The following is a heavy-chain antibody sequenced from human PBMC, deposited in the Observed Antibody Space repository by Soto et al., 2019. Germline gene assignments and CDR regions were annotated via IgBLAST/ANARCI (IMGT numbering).Heavy chain of an antibody. Sequence: TLSLTCFVSGASISSTYWWSGVRQTPGKRLEWIGQIYHTGTTSYNPSLKNRVTISLDKSNNQFSLRLTSMTAADTAVYYCATLPPRIVVVMTDLPTWGQGTLVTVSS. D-gene: IGHD2-15*01. J-gene: IGHJ5*02. CDR2: IYHTGTT. V-gene: IGHV4-4*02. CDR3: ATLPPRIVVVMTDLPT. CDR1: GASISSTYW.